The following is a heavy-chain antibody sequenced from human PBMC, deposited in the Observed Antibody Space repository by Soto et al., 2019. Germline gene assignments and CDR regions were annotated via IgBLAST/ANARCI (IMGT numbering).Heavy chain of an antibody. J-gene: IGHJ6*03. CDR1: GGSFSGYY. CDR3: ARKTPIVVVPAANPYYYYYYYMDV. D-gene: IGHD2-2*01. V-gene: IGHV4-34*01. Sequence: SETLSLTCAVYGGSFSGYYWSWIRQPPGKGLEWIGEINHSGSTNYNPSLKSRVTISVYTSKNQFSLKLSSVTTADTDVYYCARKTPIVVVPAANPYYYYYYYMDVWGKGTTVTVSS. CDR2: INHSGST.